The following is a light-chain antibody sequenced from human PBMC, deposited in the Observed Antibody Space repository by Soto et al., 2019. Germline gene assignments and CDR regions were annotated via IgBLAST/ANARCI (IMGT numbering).Light chain of an antibody. CDR3: QHYGSSPLVT. CDR2: GAS. V-gene: IGKV3-20*01. CDR1: QSVSSSY. J-gene: IGKJ5*01. Sequence: EIVLTQSPGTLPLSPGERATLSCRARQSVSSSYLAWYQQKPDQAPRLLIYGASSRATGIPDRFSGSGSGTDFTLTISRLEPEDFAVYYWQHYGSSPLVTFGQGTRLEIK.